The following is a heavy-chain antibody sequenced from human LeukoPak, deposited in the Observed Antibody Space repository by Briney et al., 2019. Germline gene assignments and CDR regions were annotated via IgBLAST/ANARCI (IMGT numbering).Heavy chain of an antibody. Sequence: PGGSLRLSCAASGFTFSSYGMHWVRQAPGKGLECVAVIWYDGSNKYYADSVKGRFTISRDNSKNTLYLQMNSLRAEDTAVYYCAREGSYYDSSGNYQRGAFDIWGQGTMVTVSS. CDR1: GFTFSSYG. J-gene: IGHJ3*02. CDR3: AREGSYYDSSGNYQRGAFDI. CDR2: IWYDGSNK. D-gene: IGHD3-22*01. V-gene: IGHV3-33*01.